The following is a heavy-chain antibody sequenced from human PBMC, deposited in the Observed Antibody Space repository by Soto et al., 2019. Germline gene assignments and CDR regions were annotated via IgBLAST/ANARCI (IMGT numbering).Heavy chain of an antibody. D-gene: IGHD6-13*01. CDR1: GYAFTGYY. V-gene: IGHV1-2*04. Sequence: GASVKVSCKASGYAFTGYYMHWVRQAPGQGLEWMGWINPNSGGTNYAQKFQGWVTMTRDTSISTAYMELSRLRSDDTAVYYCARVRSIAAAVSPLGYWGQGTLVTVSS. J-gene: IGHJ4*02. CDR3: ARVRSIAAAVSPLGY. CDR2: INPNSGGT.